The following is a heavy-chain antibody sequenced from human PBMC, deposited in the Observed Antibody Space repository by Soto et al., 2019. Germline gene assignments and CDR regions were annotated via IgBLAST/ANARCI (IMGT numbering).Heavy chain of an antibody. D-gene: IGHD4-17*01. Sequence: SEPLSLTCTVSGVSVSSGSFYWAWIRQPPGKGLEWIGFGSYSGTTNYKPSLKSRVTISVDTSRSQISLKGSSLTAADTAVYYCERGATVIQYDYWGHGRLVAVYS. CDR1: GVSVSSGSFY. V-gene: IGHV4-61*01. CDR3: ERGATVIQYDY. J-gene: IGHJ4*01. CDR2: GSYSGTT.